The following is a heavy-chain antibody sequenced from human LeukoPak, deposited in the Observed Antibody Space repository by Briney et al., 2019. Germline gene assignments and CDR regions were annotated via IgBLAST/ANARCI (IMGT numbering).Heavy chain of an antibody. CDR1: GFTFSSYG. J-gene: IGHJ5*02. CDR2: ISYDGSNK. D-gene: IGHD2-15*01. V-gene: IGHV3-30*18. CDR3: AKGGEWWWFAH. Sequence: GGSLRLSCAASGFTFSSYGMHWVRKAPGKGLEWVAVISYDGSNKYYADSVKGRFTISRDNSKNTMYLQMNSLRAEDTAVYYCAKGGEWWWFAHWGQGTLVTVSS.